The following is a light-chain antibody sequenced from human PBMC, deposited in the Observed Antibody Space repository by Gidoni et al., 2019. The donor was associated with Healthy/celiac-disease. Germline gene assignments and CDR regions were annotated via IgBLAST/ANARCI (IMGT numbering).Light chain of an antibody. CDR2: GKN. Sequence: SSELTQDPAVSVALGQKVRITCQGDSLRSYYASWYQQKPGQAPVLVIYGKNNRPSGIPDRFSGSSSGNTASLTITGAQAEDEADYYCNSRDSSGNHVVFGGGTKLTV. CDR3: NSRDSSGNHVV. V-gene: IGLV3-19*01. J-gene: IGLJ2*01. CDR1: SLRSYY.